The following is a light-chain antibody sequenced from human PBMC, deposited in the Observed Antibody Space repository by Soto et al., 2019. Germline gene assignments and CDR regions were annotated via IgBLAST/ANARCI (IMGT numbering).Light chain of an antibody. J-gene: IGKJ1*01. CDR3: QQRSSPTWT. V-gene: IGKV3-11*01. Sequence: EIVLTQSPASLSLSPGETATLSCRSSQRVHYLAWYQQKHGQAPRLLIYDISTRATGVPVRFSGSGSATEFTLTINNLEPEDFAVYYCQQRSSPTWTFGLGTKVDIK. CDR2: DIS. CDR1: QRVHY.